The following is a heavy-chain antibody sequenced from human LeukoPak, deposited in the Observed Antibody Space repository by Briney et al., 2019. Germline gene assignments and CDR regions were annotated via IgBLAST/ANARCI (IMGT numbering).Heavy chain of an antibody. Sequence: SETLSLTCAVYVGSFSGYYWSWIRQSPGKGLEWIGEISHSGSTNYNPSLKSRVTISVDTSRNQFSLKLSSVTAADRAVYYCARRPRNSGSYDGPPGLDYWGQGTLVTVSS. J-gene: IGHJ4*02. V-gene: IGHV4-34*01. D-gene: IGHD1-26*01. CDR2: ISHSGST. CDR3: ARRPRNSGSYDGPPGLDY. CDR1: VGSFSGYY.